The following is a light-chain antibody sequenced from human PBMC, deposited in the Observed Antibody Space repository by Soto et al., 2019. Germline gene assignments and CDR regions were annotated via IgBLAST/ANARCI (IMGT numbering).Light chain of an antibody. V-gene: IGKV1-5*03. CDR2: KAS. CDR3: QQYNTYWT. J-gene: IGKJ1*01. Sequence: DIQMTQSPSTLSASIGDRVTITCRASQSISSWLAWYQQKPGKAPKLLIYKASILERGVPSRFSGSGSGTEFPLTISSLQPEDFATYYCQQYNTYWTFGQGTKVEIK. CDR1: QSISSW.